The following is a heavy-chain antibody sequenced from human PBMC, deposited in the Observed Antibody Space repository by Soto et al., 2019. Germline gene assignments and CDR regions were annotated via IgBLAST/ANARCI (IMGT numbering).Heavy chain of an antibody. D-gene: IGHD2-21*02. CDR2: IYYRGST. CDR3: ARDLWGYCGTDCYPLDV. J-gene: IGHJ6*02. V-gene: IGHV4-39*07. CDR1: GGSISSSSYY. Sequence: PSETLSLTCTVSGGSISSSSYYWGWIRQPPGKGLEWIGSIYYRGSTYYNPSLKNRDTISVDTSKNQFSLQLSSVTATDTAVYYCARDLWGYCGTDCYPLDVWGQGTTVT.